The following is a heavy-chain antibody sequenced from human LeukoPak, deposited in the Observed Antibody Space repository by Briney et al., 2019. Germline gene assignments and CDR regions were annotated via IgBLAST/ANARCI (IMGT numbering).Heavy chain of an antibody. CDR3: AKGYDSSGYPSPDY. J-gene: IGHJ4*02. Sequence: GGSLRLSCAASGFTFTSYAMSWVRQAPGKGLEWVSAIRGSGGSSYYADSVKGRFTISRDNSKNTLYLQMNSLRAEDTAVYYCAKGYDSSGYPSPDYWGQGTLVTVSS. D-gene: IGHD3-22*01. V-gene: IGHV3-23*01. CDR2: IRGSGGSS. CDR1: GFTFTSYA.